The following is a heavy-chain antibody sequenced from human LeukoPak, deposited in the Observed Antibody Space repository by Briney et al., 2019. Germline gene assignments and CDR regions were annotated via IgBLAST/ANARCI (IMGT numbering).Heavy chain of an antibody. CDR3: ATVRGGDTRDFDC. Sequence: PGGSLRLSCAASGFTFSSYEMNWVRQAPGKGLEWVSCISSSGSTIYYADSVKGRFTISRDNAYNSVYLQMNSLRAEDTAVYHCATVRGGDTRDFDCWGQGTLVTVSS. J-gene: IGHJ4*02. V-gene: IGHV3-48*03. D-gene: IGHD3-10*01. CDR2: ISSSGSTI. CDR1: GFTFSSYE.